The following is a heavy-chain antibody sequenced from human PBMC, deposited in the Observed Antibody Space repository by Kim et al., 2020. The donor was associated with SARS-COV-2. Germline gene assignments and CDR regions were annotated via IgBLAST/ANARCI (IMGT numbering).Heavy chain of an antibody. CDR1: GFTFSSYS. V-gene: IGHV3-48*02. D-gene: IGHD3-16*01. CDR2: ISSSSSTI. Sequence: GGSLRLSCAASGFTFSSYSMNWVRQAPGKGLEWVSYISSSSSTIYYADSVKGRFTISRDNAKNSLYLHMNSLRDEDTAVYYCARAEVFGGVTNPWGQGTLVTVSS. J-gene: IGHJ4*02. CDR3: ARAEVFGGVTNP.